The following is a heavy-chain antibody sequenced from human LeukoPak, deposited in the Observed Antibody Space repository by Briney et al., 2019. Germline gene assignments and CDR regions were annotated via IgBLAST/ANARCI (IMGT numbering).Heavy chain of an antibody. V-gene: IGHV3-21*04. CDR1: NFTFSHYA. D-gene: IGHD3-16*01. J-gene: IGHJ4*02. CDR2: ISDIGSYI. Sequence: PGGSLRLSCEASNFTFSHYAMNWVRQTPGKGREWVASISDIGSYIYYADSVKGRFTISRDNAKDSLYLQMNSLRAEDTAVYFCARDFGGVAHYYFDSWGQGTLVSVSS. CDR3: ARDFGGVAHYYFDS.